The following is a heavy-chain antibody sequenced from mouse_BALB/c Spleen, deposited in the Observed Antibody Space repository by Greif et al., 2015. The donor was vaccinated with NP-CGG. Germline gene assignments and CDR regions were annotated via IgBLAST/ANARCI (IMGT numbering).Heavy chain of an antibody. J-gene: IGHJ4*01. CDR2: INPSNGGT. Sequence: QVQLQQSGAELVKPGASVKLSCKASGYTFTSYYMYWVKQRPGQGLEWIGGINPSNGGTNFNEKFKSKAALTVDKSSSTAYMQLSSLTSEDSAVYYCTRYGGLDHFYAMDYCGQGTSVTVSS. D-gene: IGHD1-1*02. CDR3: TRYGGLDHFYAMDY. CDR1: GYTFTSYY. V-gene: IGHV1S81*02.